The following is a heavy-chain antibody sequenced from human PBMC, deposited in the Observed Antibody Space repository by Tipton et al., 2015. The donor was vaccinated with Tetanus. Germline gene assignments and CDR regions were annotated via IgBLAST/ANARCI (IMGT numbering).Heavy chain of an antibody. V-gene: IGHV5-51*01. J-gene: IGHJ4*02. CDR3: ARQKGY. Sequence: QLVQSGAEVKKPGESLKISCKGSGYSFGIYWLAWVRQMPGKGLEWMGIIYPGDSDATYSPSFRGQVTISADKSISIAYLQWSSLKASDSAMYYCARQKGYWGQGTLVTVSS. CDR1: GYSFGIYW. CDR2: IYPGDSDA.